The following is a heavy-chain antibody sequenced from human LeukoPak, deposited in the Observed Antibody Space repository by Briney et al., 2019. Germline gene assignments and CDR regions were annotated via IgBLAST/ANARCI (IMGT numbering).Heavy chain of an antibody. J-gene: IGHJ5*02. D-gene: IGHD3-16*01. CDR3: ARDYTLQGWFDP. V-gene: IGHV1-69*05. CDR2: IIPIFGTA. CDR1: GGTFSSYA. Sequence: ASVKVSCKASGGTFSSYAISWVRQAPGQGLEWMGRIIPIFGTANYAQKFQGRVTITTDESTSTAYMELSSLRSEDTAVYYCARDYTLQGWFDPWGQGTLVTVSS.